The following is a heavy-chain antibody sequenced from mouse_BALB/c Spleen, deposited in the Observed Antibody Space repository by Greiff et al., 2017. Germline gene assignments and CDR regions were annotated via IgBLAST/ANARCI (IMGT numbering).Heavy chain of an antibody. CDR1: GFSSTSYG. Sequence: QVQLKESGPGLVAPSQSLSITCTVSGFSSTSYGVHWVRQPPGKGLEWLGVIWAGGSTNYNSALMSRLSISKDNSKSQVFLKMNSLQTDDTAMYYCAREGSSGGYFDVWGAGTTVTVSS. J-gene: IGHJ1*01. CDR2: IWAGGST. CDR3: AREGSSGGYFDV. V-gene: IGHV2-9*02. D-gene: IGHD3-1*01.